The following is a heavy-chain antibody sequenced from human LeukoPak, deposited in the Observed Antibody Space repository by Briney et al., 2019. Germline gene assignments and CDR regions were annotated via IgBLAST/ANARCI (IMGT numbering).Heavy chain of an antibody. CDR2: IYYSGTT. Sequence: PSETLSLTCTVSGGSISNYYWSWIRQPPGKGLEWIGYIYYSGTTNYSPSLKSRVTISVDTSKNQFSLKLSSVTAADTAVYYCARHYGPWGQGTLVTVSS. D-gene: IGHD3-16*01. CDR1: GGSISNYY. CDR3: ARHYGP. V-gene: IGHV4-59*01. J-gene: IGHJ5*02.